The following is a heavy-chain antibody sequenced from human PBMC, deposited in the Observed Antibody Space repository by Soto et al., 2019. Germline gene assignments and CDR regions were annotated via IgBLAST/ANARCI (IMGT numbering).Heavy chain of an antibody. Sequence: SETLSLTCAVSGGSISSSNWWSWVRQPPGKGLEWIGEIYHSGSTNYNPSLKSRVTISVDKSKNQFSLKLSSVTAADTAVYYCAREPPTVTTDTFQNHYFDYWGKGPLVTVSS. CDR1: GGSISSSNW. CDR3: AREPPTVTTDTFQNHYFDY. D-gene: IGHD4-17*01. CDR2: IYHSGST. J-gene: IGHJ4*02. V-gene: IGHV4-4*02.